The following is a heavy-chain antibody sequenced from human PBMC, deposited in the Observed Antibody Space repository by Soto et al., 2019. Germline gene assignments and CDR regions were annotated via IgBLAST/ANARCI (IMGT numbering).Heavy chain of an antibody. D-gene: IGHD3-16*01. Sequence: SETLSLTCAVSGGSISSGGYSWSWIRQPPGKGLEWIGYIYHSGSTYYNPSLKSRVTISVDRSKNQFSLKLSSVTAADTAVYYCARGGGPFFYWFDPWGQGTLVTVSS. CDR1: GGSISSGGYS. CDR3: ARGGGPFFYWFDP. J-gene: IGHJ5*02. V-gene: IGHV4-30-2*01. CDR2: IYHSGST.